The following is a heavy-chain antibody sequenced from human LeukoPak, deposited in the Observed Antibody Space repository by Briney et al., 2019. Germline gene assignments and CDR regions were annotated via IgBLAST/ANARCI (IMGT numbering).Heavy chain of an antibody. J-gene: IGHJ4*02. CDR2: IYPGDSDT. D-gene: IGHD5-12*01. V-gene: IGHV5-51*01. Sequence: GESLKISCKGSEYSFTMYWIGWVRQMPGKGLEWMGIIYPGDSDTRYSPSFQGQVTISADKSISTAYLQWRSVKTSDTAMYYCARLYSAYDSYFDYWGQGTLVTVSS. CDR3: ARLYSAYDSYFDY. CDR1: EYSFTMYW.